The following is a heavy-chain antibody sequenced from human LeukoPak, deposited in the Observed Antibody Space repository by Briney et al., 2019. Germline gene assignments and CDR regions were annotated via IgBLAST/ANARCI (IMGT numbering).Heavy chain of an antibody. J-gene: IGHJ4*02. V-gene: IGHV3-74*01. CDR3: ATKQWLAPPPDS. D-gene: IGHD6-19*01. CDR1: GFTFSKCW. Sequence: GGSLRLSCAASGFTFSKCWMLWVRQAPGKGLESVSRINTDGTVTTYADSVKRRFTVSRDNADSTMFLQMNSVRDEDTAVYYCATKQWLAPPPDSWGQGTPVTVSS. CDR2: INTDGTVT.